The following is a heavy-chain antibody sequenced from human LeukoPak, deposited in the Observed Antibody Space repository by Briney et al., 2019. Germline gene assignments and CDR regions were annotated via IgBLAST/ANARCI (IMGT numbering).Heavy chain of an antibody. CDR2: IRYDGSNK. D-gene: IGHD3-10*01. CDR1: GCTFSSYG. Sequence: GGSLRLSCAASGCTFSSYGMHWVRQAPGKGLEWVAFIRYDGSNKYYADSVKGRFIISRDNSKNTLYLQMNSLRAEDTAVYYCAKDSRARQFGEFLSRAPQYNWFDPWGQGTLVTVSS. CDR3: AKDSRARQFGEFLSRAPQYNWFDP. J-gene: IGHJ5*02. V-gene: IGHV3-30*02.